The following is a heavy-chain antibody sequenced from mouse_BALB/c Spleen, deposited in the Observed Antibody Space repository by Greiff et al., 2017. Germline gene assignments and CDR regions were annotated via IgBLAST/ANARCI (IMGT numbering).Heavy chain of an antibody. V-gene: IGHV5-6-3*01. CDR3: ARDRRKPLAY. CDR2: INSNGGST. J-gene: IGHJ3*01. CDR1: GFTFSSYG. Sequence: EVQRVESGGGLVQPGGSLKLSCAASGFTFSSYGMSWVRQTPDKRLELVATINSNGGSTYYPDSVKGRFTISRDNAKNTLYLQMSSLKSEDTAMYYCARDRRKPLAYWGQGTLVTVSA.